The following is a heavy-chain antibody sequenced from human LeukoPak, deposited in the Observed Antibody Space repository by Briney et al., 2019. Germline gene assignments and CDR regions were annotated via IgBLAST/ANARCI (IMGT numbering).Heavy chain of an antibody. V-gene: IGHV4-30-4*08. D-gene: IGHD1-7*01. J-gene: IGHJ4*02. CDR1: GGSIRSSYYY. CDR2: IYYSGST. Sequence: SETLSLTCTVSGGSIRSSYYYWGWIRQPPGKGLEWIGYIYYSGSTYYNPSLKSRVTISVDTSKNQFSLKLSSVTAADTAVYYCARDLTGTTYFDYWGQGTLVTVSS. CDR3: ARDLTGTTYFDY.